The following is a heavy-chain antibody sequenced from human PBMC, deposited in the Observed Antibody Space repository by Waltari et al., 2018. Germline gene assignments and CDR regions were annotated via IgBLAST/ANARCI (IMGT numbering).Heavy chain of an antibody. CDR3: AIGGVETSWYWRY. V-gene: IGHV3-7*01. J-gene: IGHJ4*02. CDR1: GFTFSRCW. CDR2: IKTDGSET. D-gene: IGHD6-13*01. Sequence: EVQVVESGGGLVPPVGSLRRSCSASGFTFSRCWMTWVGQAAGKGREWVANIKTDGSETYYVDSVKGRFTISRDNTKNSLYLQMSSLRAEDTAVYYCAIGGVETSWYWRYWGQGTLVTVSS.